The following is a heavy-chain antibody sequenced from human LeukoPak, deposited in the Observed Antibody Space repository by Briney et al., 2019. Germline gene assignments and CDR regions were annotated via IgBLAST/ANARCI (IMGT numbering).Heavy chain of an antibody. CDR2: IYYSGST. J-gene: IGHJ4*02. CDR1: GGSISSSSYY. V-gene: IGHV4-39*01. Sequence: SETLSLTCTVSGGSISSSSYYWGWIRQPPGKGLEWIGSIYYSGSTYYNPSLKSRVTISVDTSKNQFSLKLSSVTAADTAVYYCARHRVNSSGWYVSLGPFDYWGQGTLVTVSS. CDR3: ARHRVNSSGWYVSLGPFDY. D-gene: IGHD6-19*01.